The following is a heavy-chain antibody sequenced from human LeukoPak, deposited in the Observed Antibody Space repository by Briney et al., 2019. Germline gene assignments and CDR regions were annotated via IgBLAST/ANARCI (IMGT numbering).Heavy chain of an antibody. D-gene: IGHD5-24*01. CDR2: ITPIFGTA. Sequence: ASVKVSCKTSGGTFSSYAISWVRQAPGQGLEWMGGITPIFGTANYAQKFQGRVTITADESTSTAYMELSSLRSEDTAVYYCARGRGRATIFGLDYWGQGTLVTVSS. CDR1: GGTFSSYA. CDR3: ARGRGRATIFGLDY. J-gene: IGHJ4*02. V-gene: IGHV1-69*13.